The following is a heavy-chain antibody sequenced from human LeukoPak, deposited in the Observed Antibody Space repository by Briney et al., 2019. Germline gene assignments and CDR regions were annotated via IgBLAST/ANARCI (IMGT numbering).Heavy chain of an antibody. V-gene: IGHV4-38-2*02. CDR2: IYHSGST. J-gene: IGHJ4*02. Sequence: SETLSLTCTVSGYSISSGYCWGWIRQPPGKGLEWIGSIYHSGSTYYNPSLKSRVTISVDTSKNQFSLKLSSVTAADTAVYYCARGISSGYFFYWGQGTLVTVSS. CDR3: ARGISSGYFFY. CDR1: GYSISSGYC. D-gene: IGHD3-22*01.